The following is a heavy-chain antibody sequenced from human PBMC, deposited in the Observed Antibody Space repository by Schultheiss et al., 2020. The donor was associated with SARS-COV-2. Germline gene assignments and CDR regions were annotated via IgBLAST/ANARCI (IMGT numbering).Heavy chain of an antibody. D-gene: IGHD3-3*01. CDR3: ARGDYDFWSGYYSGVSYYGMDV. V-gene: IGHV3-30*04. CDR1: GFTFSSYA. CDR2: ISYDGSNK. Sequence: SLKISCAASGFTFSSYAMHWVRQAPGKGLEWVAVISYDGSNKYYADSVKGRFTVSRDNARNIVFLQMSSLRVADTAMYYCARGDYDFWSGYYSGVSYYGMDVWGQGTTVTVSS. J-gene: IGHJ6*02.